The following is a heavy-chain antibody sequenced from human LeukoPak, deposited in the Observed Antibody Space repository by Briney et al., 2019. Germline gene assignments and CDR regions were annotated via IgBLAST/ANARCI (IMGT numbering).Heavy chain of an antibody. CDR2: IRGSDGST. CDR3: AKDVYGDYGGLDY. J-gene: IGHJ4*02. D-gene: IGHD4-17*01. V-gene: IGHV3-23*01. Sequence: QPGGSLRLSCAASGFPFSTYAMSWARQAPGKGLEWVSSIRGSDGSTYYADAVKGRLAISRDNSKNTLYLQMNSLRAEDTAVYYCAKDVYGDYGGLDYWGQGTLVTVSS. CDR1: GFPFSTYA.